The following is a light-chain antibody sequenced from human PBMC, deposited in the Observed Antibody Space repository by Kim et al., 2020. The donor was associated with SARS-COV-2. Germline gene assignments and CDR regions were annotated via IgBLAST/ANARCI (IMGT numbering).Light chain of an antibody. CDR3: GTWDTNLTAGV. V-gene: IGLV1-51*01. J-gene: IGLJ3*02. CDR2: DNN. Sequence: GLGVTVSGAGSSSNMGNDYVSWYQQLPGTAPKLLIYDNNKRPSGIPDRFSGSRSGASATLGITGLQTGDVADYHCGTWDTNLTAGVFGGGTQLTVL. CDR1: SSNMGNDY.